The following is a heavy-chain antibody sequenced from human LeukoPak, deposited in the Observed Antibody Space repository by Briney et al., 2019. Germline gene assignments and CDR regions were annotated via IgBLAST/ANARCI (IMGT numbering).Heavy chain of an antibody. Sequence: SETLSLTCTVSGGSISSYYWSWIRQPPGKGLEWIGYIYYSGSTNYNPSLKSRVTISVDTSKDQFSLKLSSVTAADTAVYYCARSYYDFWSGEAHAEYFQHWGQGTLVTVSS. V-gene: IGHV4-59*01. J-gene: IGHJ1*01. D-gene: IGHD3-3*01. CDR2: IYYSGST. CDR3: ARSYYDFWSGEAHAEYFQH. CDR1: GGSISSYY.